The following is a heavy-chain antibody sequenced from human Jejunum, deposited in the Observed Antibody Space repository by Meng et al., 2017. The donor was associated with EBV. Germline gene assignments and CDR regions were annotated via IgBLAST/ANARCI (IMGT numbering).Heavy chain of an antibody. J-gene: IGHJ4*02. Sequence: VQVLESGGGLVKPGGSLRLACAASGFSFSDYYMGWIRQAPGKGLEWVSYISSGSGSTLYYADSVRDGFTISRDNAKNSLYLQMNSLRAEDTAVYYCAASAVVAPHYWGQGTLVTVSS. V-gene: IGHV3-11*01. CDR1: GFSFSDYY. CDR3: AASAVVAPHY. CDR2: ISSGSGSTL. D-gene: IGHD2-15*01.